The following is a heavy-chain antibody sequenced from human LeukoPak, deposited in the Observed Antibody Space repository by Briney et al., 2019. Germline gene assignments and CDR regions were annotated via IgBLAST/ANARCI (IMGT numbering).Heavy chain of an antibody. CDR3: AKVRGYGSGSYIDY. Sequence: SCKASGYTFTSYYMHWVRQAPGKGLEWVAVISYDGGNKYYADSVKGRFTISRDNSKNTLYLQMNSLRAEDTAVYYCAKVRGYGSGSYIDYWGQGTLVTVSS. CDR1: GYTFTSYY. D-gene: IGHD3-10*01. CDR2: ISYDGGNK. V-gene: IGHV3-30*18. J-gene: IGHJ4*02.